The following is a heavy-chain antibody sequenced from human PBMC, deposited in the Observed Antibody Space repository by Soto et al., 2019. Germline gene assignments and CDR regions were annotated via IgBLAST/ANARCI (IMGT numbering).Heavy chain of an antibody. Sequence: GGSLRLSCAASGLTFSSYSMNWVRQAPGKGLDWVSYISSSSSTIYYTDYLKGRLTISRDNAKNSLYLQMNSLRDEDTAVYYCARSHYDFWSGQAYYFDYWGQGTMVTVSS. D-gene: IGHD3-3*01. V-gene: IGHV3-48*02. CDR3: ARSHYDFWSGQAYYFDY. J-gene: IGHJ4*02. CDR2: ISSSSSTI. CDR1: GLTFSSYS.